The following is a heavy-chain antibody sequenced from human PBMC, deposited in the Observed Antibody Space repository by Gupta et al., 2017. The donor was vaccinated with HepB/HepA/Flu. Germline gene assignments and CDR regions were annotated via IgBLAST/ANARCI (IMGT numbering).Heavy chain of an antibody. CDR1: GFTFNNYA. J-gene: IGHJ4*02. V-gene: IGHV3-23*01. CDR3: AKDHSRGPTVVTPDY. D-gene: IGHD4-23*01. Sequence: EVQLLESWGGLVQPGVSLRLSCAASGFTFNNYAMSWVRQAPGKGLEWVSSISGSGGFTYYADSVKGRFTISRDNSKNTLYLQMNSLRAEDTAVYYCAKDHSRGPTVVTPDYWGQGTLVTVSS. CDR2: ISGSGGFT.